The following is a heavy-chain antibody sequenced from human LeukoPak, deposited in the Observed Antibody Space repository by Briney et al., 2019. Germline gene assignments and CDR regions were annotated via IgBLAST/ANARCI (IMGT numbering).Heavy chain of an antibody. Sequence: PSETLSLTCTVSGASISSSNFCWDWIRQFPGKGLEWIGNIYYGETTSYNPSFKSRVTISVDSSKNQFSLKVNSVTAADTAMYFCVRHYVLHIVGPSYWGQGILVTVSS. CDR1: GASISSSNFC. V-gene: IGHV4-39*01. J-gene: IGHJ4*02. CDR3: VRHYVLHIVGPSY. CDR2: IYYGETT. D-gene: IGHD1-26*01.